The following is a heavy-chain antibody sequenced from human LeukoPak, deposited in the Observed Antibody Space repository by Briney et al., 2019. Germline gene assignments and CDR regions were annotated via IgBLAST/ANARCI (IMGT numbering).Heavy chain of an antibody. CDR2: IRYDGSNK. V-gene: IGHV3-30*02. CDR3: AKDLDYGGSSDAFDI. D-gene: IGHD4-23*01. Sequence: GGSLRLSCAASGFTFSSYGMHWVRQAPGKGLEWVAFIRYDGSNKYYADSVKGRFTISRDNSKNTLYLQMNSLRAEDMAVYYCAKDLDYGGSSDAFDIWGQGTMVTVSS. CDR1: GFTFSSYG. J-gene: IGHJ3*02.